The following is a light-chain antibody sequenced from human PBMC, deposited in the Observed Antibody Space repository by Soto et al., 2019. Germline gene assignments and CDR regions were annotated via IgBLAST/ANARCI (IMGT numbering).Light chain of an antibody. CDR1: QSVSSSY. Sequence: EIVLTQSPGTLSLSPGERATLSCRASQSVSSSYLAWYQQKPGQAPRLLIYGAFSRATGIPDRFSGSGSGTDFTLTISGLEPEDFAVYYCQQYSSLWTFGQGTKVDIK. CDR2: GAF. CDR3: QQYSSLWT. J-gene: IGKJ1*01. V-gene: IGKV3-20*01.